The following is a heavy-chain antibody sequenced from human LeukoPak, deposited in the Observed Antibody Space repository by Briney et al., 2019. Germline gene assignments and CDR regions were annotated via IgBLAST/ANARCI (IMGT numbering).Heavy chain of an antibody. V-gene: IGHV3-7*03. CDR3: ARVDILTGRYFDY. CDR1: GFTFSNYW. Sequence: GGSLRLSCAASGFTFSNYWMTWVRQAPGKGLEWVANINKDGSEKNYVDSVKGRFTISRDNAKNSLYLQINSLRADDTAVYYCARVDILTGRYFDYWGQGTLVTVSS. D-gene: IGHD3-9*01. CDR2: INKDGSEK. J-gene: IGHJ4*02.